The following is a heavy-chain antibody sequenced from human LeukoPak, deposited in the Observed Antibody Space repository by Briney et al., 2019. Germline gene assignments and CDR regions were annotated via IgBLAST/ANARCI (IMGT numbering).Heavy chain of an antibody. CDR3: ARVRGQWELLPNDAFDI. J-gene: IGHJ3*02. Sequence: SETLSLTCTVSGGSISSYYWSWIGQPPGKGLEWIGYFYYSGSTNYNPSLKSRVTISVDTSKNQFSLKLSSVTAADTAVYYCARVRGQWELLPNDAFDIWGQGTMVTVSS. D-gene: IGHD1-26*01. V-gene: IGHV4-59*01. CDR2: FYYSGST. CDR1: GGSISSYY.